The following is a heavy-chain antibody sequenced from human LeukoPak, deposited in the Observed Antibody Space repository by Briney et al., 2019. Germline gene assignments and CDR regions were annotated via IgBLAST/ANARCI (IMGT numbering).Heavy chain of an antibody. Sequence: GASVKVSCKVSGYTLTELSMHWVRQAPGKGLEWMGGFDPEDGETIYAQKFQGRVTMTEDTSTDTAYMELSSLRSEDTAVYYCARDQYYDSSGYYAFDYWGQGTLVTVSS. J-gene: IGHJ4*02. CDR2: FDPEDGET. D-gene: IGHD3-22*01. CDR1: GYTLTELS. CDR3: ARDQYYDSSGYYAFDY. V-gene: IGHV1-24*01.